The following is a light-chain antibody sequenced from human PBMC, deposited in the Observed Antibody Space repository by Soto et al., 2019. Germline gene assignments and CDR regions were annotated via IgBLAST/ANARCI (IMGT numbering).Light chain of an antibody. Sequence: IVMTQSPATVSVSPGESASLSCRASRTIGTNLGWYQQKPGQAPRLLISKTSTGATGVPARFGGSGSGTEITLTIASLQSEGIAAYDCQQYAGWPLTFGGGTKVYIK. J-gene: IGKJ4*01. CDR3: QQYAGWPLT. CDR1: RTIGTN. CDR2: KTS. V-gene: IGKV3-15*01.